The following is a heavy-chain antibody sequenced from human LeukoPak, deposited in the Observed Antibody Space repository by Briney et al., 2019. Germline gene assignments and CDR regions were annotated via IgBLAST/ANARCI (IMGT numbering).Heavy chain of an antibody. CDR2: ISSASGSI. V-gene: IGHV3-48*04. J-gene: IGHJ6*02. D-gene: IGHD7-27*01. CDR3: ARDKNWDYGMDV. CDR1: GFTFSSYS. Sequence: GGSLRLSCAASGFTFSSYSMNWVRQAPGKGLEWVSYISSASGSIYYADSVKGRFTISRDNAKNSLYLQMNSLRAEDTTVYYCARDKNWDYGMDVWGQGTTVTVSS.